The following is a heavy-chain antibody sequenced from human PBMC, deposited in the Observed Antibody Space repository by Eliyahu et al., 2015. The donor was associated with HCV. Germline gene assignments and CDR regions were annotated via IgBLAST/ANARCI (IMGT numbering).Heavy chain of an antibody. V-gene: IGHV5-10-1*01. J-gene: IGHJ3*01. CDR3: ARPPRFCTDGNCLGDDAFDV. Sequence: EVQLVQSGAEVKKPGESLTISCKGSGHTFTNYWISXVRQMPGKGLEWMGRIDPSDSYTNYSPAFQGHVTISVDTSISTAYLHWSRLEASDSAMYYCARPPRFCTDGNCLGDDAFDVWGQGTRVIVSS. CDR1: GHTFTNYW. D-gene: IGHD2-15*01. CDR2: IDPSDSYT.